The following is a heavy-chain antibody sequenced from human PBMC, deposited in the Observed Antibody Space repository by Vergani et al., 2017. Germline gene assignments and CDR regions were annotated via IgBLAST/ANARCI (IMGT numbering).Heavy chain of an antibody. CDR2: IRSKAYGGTT. J-gene: IGHJ4*02. CDR3: ARVPSGTTKELDY. D-gene: IGHD1-1*01. Sequence: EVQLVESGGGLVQPGRSLRLSCTASGFTFGDYAMSWVRQAPGKGLEWVVFIRSKAYGGTTEYAASVKGRFTISRDDSKSIAYLQMNSLKTEDTAVYYCARVPSGTTKELDYWGQGTLVTVSS. V-gene: IGHV3-49*04. CDR1: GFTFGDYA.